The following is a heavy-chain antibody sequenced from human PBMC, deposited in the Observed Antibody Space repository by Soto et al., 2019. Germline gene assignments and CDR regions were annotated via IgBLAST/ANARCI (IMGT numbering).Heavy chain of an antibody. CDR3: AKHSSAASWTGHYYYLEF. V-gene: IGHV3-23*01. CDR1: RFPFNTFA. CDR2: INAGGGNT. J-gene: IGHJ4*02. D-gene: IGHD3-3*01. Sequence: GSLRLSCVTSRFPFNTFAISWVRQAPGEGLACVSAINAGGGNTHYADSVKGRFTISRDNSKNTLYLQMDSLRAEGTAVYYCAKHSSAASWTGHYYYLEFWGQGTLVDVSS.